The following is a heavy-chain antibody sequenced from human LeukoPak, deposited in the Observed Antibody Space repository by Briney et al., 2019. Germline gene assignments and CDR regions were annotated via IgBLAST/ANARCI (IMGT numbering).Heavy chain of an antibody. CDR3: ARGKEQEERNTFDY. Sequence: ASVKVSCKASGYTFTDYYMHWVRQAPGQGLEWMGWINPNSGGTNYAQKFQGRVTMTRDTSISTAYMELSRLRSDDTAVYYCARGKEQEERNTFDYWGQGTLVTVSS. V-gene: IGHV1-2*02. D-gene: IGHD1-1*01. CDR2: INPNSGGT. CDR1: GYTFTDYY. J-gene: IGHJ4*02.